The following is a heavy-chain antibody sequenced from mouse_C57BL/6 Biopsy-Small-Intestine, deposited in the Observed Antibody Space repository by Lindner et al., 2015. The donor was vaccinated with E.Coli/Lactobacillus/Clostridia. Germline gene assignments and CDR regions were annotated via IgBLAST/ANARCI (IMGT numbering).Heavy chain of an antibody. CDR3: AKNGTY. D-gene: IGHD4-1*01. J-gene: IGHJ3*01. Sequence: VQLQESGPGLVAPSQSLSITCTASGFSLSNSGVNWIRQPPGKGLEWLGVIWGDGTTKYHSTLMSRLSISKDNSKSQVFLKLNSLRTDDTATYYCAKNGTYWGQGTLVTVSA. V-gene: IGHV2-3*01. CDR2: IWGDGTT. CDR1: GFSLSNSG.